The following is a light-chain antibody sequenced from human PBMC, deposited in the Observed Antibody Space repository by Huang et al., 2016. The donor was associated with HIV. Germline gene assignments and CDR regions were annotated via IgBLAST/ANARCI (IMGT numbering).Light chain of an antibody. J-gene: IGKJ4*02. V-gene: IGKV3-11*01. CDR3: QQRGAWPLT. CDR2: DSF. CDR1: QNINNY. Sequence: DIVLTQSPATLSLSPGQRATLSCRASQNINNYLVWYQQKPGQAPRLLIYDSFNRATGIPARFSGSGSGTDFTLTSNTLEPEDFAVDYCQQRGAWPLTFGGGTKVEIK.